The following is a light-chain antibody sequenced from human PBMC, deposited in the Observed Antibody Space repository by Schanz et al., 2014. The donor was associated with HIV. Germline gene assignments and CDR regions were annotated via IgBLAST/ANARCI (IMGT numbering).Light chain of an antibody. V-gene: IGKV3-20*01. J-gene: IGKJ4*01. Sequence: EIVLTQSPATLSVSPGERATLSCRASQSITNYLAWYQQKPGQAPRLLIYGASTRATGIPDRFSGSGSGVDFTLTISRLEPEDFAVYYCQQYDSSLLTFGGGTQVEMK. CDR1: QSITNY. CDR3: QQYDSSLLT. CDR2: GAS.